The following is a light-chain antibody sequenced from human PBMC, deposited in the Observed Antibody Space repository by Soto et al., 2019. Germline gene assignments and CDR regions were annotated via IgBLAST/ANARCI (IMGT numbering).Light chain of an antibody. CDR2: GAS. J-gene: IGKJ2*01. CDR1: QSVSSN. CDR3: QQHNYWPS. Sequence: EIVMTQSPATLSVSPGERATLSCRASQSVSSNLAWYQQKPGQAPRRLLYGASTRATGIPGRFSGSGSGTDFTLTISSLQSEDFAVYYCQQHNYWPSFGQGTKLEIK. V-gene: IGKV3-15*01.